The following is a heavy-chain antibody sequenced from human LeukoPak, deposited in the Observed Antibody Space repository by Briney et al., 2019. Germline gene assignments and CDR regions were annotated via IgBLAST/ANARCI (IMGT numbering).Heavy chain of an antibody. CDR2: IYPGDSDT. Sequence: GESLQISCQGSGYSFTNYWIAWVRQLPGKGLEWMGIIYPGDSDTRVSPSFRGRVTMSADKSVSTAYLQLNNLKASDTAMYYCARARQSGSYAEFAHWGPGTLVTVSS. D-gene: IGHD3-16*01. V-gene: IGHV5-51*01. CDR3: ARARQSGSYAEFAH. CDR1: GYSFTNYW. J-gene: IGHJ4*02.